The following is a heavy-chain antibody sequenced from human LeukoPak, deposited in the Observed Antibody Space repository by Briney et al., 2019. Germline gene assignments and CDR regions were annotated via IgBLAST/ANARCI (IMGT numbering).Heavy chain of an antibody. D-gene: IGHD2/OR15-2a*01. V-gene: IGHV3-30*04. CDR1: GFTFSTQA. CDR3: ARGRYFNYFDY. CDR2: ISYDGSDT. Sequence: PGGSLRLSCAVSGFTFSTQAMHWVRQTPGKGLDWVAVISYDGSDTSYADSVKGRFTISRDNSKSTLYLQMNSLRPEDTAVYFCARGRYFNYFDYWGQGTLVTVSS. J-gene: IGHJ4*02.